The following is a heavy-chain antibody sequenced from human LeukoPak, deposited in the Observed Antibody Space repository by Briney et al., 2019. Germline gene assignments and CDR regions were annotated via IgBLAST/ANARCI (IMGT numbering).Heavy chain of an antibody. CDR1: AGSTNSY. D-gene: IGHD2-21*02. CDR2: IGGSMII. J-gene: IGHJ5*02. CDR3: ARDSVTAGEVKFDP. Sequence: PQTRSLTWTLVAGSTNSYWTWIRQPAGKGLEWRGRIGGSMIITYIPTRQSRLTISIDTPQHQHSLKLMCVSALDTPVCYCARDSVTAGEVKFDPWGQGTLVTVYS. V-gene: IGHV4-4*07.